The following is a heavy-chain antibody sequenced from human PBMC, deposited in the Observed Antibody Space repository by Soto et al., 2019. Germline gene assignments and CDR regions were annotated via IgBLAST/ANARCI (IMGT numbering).Heavy chain of an antibody. CDR2: INPSGGST. CDR3: ARGHPFRRTQEYYHYGMGV. Sequence: QVQLVQSGAEVKKPGASVKVSCKASGYTFTNYYVHWVRQAPGQGLEWMGRINPSGGSTSYAQKFQGRVTMTRDTSTSTVYMELSSLRSEETAVYYCARGHPFRRTQEYYHYGMGVWGQGTAVTVSS. V-gene: IGHV1-46*01. CDR1: GYTFTNYY. J-gene: IGHJ6*02.